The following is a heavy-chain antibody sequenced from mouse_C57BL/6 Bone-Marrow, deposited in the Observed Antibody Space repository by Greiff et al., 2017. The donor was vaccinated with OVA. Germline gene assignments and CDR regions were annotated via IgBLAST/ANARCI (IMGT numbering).Heavy chain of an antibody. D-gene: IGHD1-1*02. CDR1: GYTFTSYW. V-gene: IGHV1-59*01. Sequence: QQPGAELVRPGTSVKLSCKASGYTFTSYWMHWVKQRPGQGLEWIGVIDPSDSYTNYNQKFKGKATLTVDTFSSTAYMQLSSLTSEDSAVYCCARGGGRNYWGQGTTLTVSS. CDR3: ARGGGRNY. CDR2: IDPSDSYT. J-gene: IGHJ2*01.